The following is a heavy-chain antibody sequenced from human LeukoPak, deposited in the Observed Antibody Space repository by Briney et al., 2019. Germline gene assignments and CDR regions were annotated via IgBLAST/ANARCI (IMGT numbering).Heavy chain of an antibody. CDR3: AREYSSAPNWFDP. CDR2: ISAYNGNT. J-gene: IGHJ5*02. D-gene: IGHD6-25*01. CDR1: GYTFTSYG. V-gene: IGHV1-18*01. Sequence: SVNVSCKPSGYTFTSYGISWVRQAPGQGLEWMGWISAYNGNTNYAQKLQGRVTMTTNTSTSKAYVELRSLRSDDTAVYYGAREYSSAPNWFDPWGQGTLVTVSS.